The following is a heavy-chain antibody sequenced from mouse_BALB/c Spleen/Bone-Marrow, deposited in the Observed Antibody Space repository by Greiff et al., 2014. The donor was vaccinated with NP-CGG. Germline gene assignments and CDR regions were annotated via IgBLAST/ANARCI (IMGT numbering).Heavy chain of an antibody. CDR2: IWSDGST. D-gene: IGHD4-1*01. CDR1: GFSLTSYG. Sequence: VKLMESGPDLVAPSQSLSLICTVSGFSLTSYGLHWVRQPPGKGLEWLGVIWSDGSTTYNSALKSRLSISKDNSKRQVLLKMNSLQTDDTAMYYCARSGTDYAMDYWGQGTSVTVSS. CDR3: ARSGTDYAMDY. J-gene: IGHJ4*01. V-gene: IGHV2-6-2*01.